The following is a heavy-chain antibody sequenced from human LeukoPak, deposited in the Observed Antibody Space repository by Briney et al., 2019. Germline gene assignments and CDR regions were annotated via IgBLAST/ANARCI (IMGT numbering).Heavy chain of an antibody. CDR1: GYSFSEYY. D-gene: IGHD5-18*01. V-gene: IGHV1-2*02. CDR3: ARGGYSYGYAIDHYAMDV. CDR2: INLKSCGT. Sequence: AAVTVSCKASGYSFSEYYIQWVRQAPGQGKEGMGWINLKSCGTNLAPKFPGTVSMTRATSLSAAYMALSRLRSADTAVYYCARGGYSYGYAIDHYAMDVWGQGTTVTVSS. J-gene: IGHJ6*02.